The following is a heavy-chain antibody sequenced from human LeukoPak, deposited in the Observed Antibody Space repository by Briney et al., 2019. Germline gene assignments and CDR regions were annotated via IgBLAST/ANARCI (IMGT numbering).Heavy chain of an antibody. Sequence: ASVKVSCTASGYTFTGYYMHWVRQAPGQGLEWMGWINPNSGGTNHAQKFQGWVTMTRDTSISTAYMELSRLRSDDTAVYYCARVRASSWTYFDYWGQGTLVTVSS. CDR3: ARVRASSWTYFDY. V-gene: IGHV1-2*04. J-gene: IGHJ4*02. CDR1: GYTFTGYY. CDR2: INPNSGGT. D-gene: IGHD6-13*01.